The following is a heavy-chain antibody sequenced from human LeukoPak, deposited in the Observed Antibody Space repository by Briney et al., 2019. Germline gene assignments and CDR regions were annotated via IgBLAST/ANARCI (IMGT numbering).Heavy chain of an antibody. CDR1: GYTFTSYG. V-gene: IGHV1-18*01. CDR3: ARDQGIYYYYGMDV. D-gene: IGHD2-15*01. Sequence: ASVKVSCKASGYTFTSYGISWVRQAPGQGLEWMGWISAYNGNTNYAQKLQGRVTMTTDTSTSTAYMELRSLRSDDTAVYYCARDQGIYYYYGMDVWGQGTTVTVSS. J-gene: IGHJ6*02. CDR2: ISAYNGNT.